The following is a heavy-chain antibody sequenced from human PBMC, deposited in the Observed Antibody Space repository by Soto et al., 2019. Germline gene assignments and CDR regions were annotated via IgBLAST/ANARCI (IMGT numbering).Heavy chain of an antibody. D-gene: IGHD2-2*01. CDR1: GFTFSSYW. J-gene: IGHJ4*02. Sequence: EVQLVESGGGLVQPGGSLRLSCAASGFTFSSYWMHWVRQAPGKGLVWVSVIFGGGTTHYSDSVKGRFTISRDNSKNTVFLQMNSLRVEDTAVYFCVRTSSYWGQGTRVIVSS. V-gene: IGHV3-66*01. CDR2: IFGGGTT. CDR3: VRTSSY.